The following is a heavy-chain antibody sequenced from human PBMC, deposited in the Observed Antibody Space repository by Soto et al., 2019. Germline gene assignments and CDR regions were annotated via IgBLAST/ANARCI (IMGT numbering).Heavy chain of an antibody. V-gene: IGHV3-30*18. CDR2: ISYDGSNK. CDR1: GFTFSSYC. D-gene: IGHD1-26*01. CDR3: AKYWSGLLPAIVLGAFDI. Sequence: QVQLVESGGGVVQPGRSLRLSCAASGFTFSSYCMHWVRQAPGKGLEWVAVISYDGSNKYYADSVKGRFTISRDNSKKMLYLQMHSLRAEVPAVYYCAKYWSGLLPAIVLGAFDIWGQGTMVTVSS. J-gene: IGHJ3*02.